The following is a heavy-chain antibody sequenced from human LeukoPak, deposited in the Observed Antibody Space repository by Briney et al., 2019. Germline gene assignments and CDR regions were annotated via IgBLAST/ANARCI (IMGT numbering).Heavy chain of an antibody. Sequence: GSSVKVSCKASGGTFSSYAISWVRQAPGQGLEWMGGIIPIFGTANYAQKFQGRVTITTDESTSTAYMELSSLRSEDTAVYYCARSLVGATPPYYYHYYMDVWGKGTTVTVSS. CDR1: GGTFSSYA. J-gene: IGHJ6*03. V-gene: IGHV1-69*05. CDR2: IIPIFGTA. CDR3: ARSLVGATPPYYYHYYMDV. D-gene: IGHD1-26*01.